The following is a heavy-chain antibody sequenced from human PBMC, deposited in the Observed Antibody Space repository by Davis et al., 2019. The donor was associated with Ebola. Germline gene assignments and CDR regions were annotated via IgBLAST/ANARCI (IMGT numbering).Heavy chain of an antibody. Sequence: PSETLSLTCTVSGVSISRHYWSWIRQPPGKRLEWIGSIYYTGSAYYNSSLNSRVTISVDTSKNQFSLKLNSVTAADAAMYYCAERGESVWGQGTLVTVSS. CDR1: GVSISRHY. D-gene: IGHD3-10*01. CDR3: AERGESV. J-gene: IGHJ4*02. CDR2: IYYTGSA. V-gene: IGHV4-59*11.